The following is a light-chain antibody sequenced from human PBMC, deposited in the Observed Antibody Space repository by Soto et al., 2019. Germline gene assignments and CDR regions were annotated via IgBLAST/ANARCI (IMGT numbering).Light chain of an antibody. V-gene: IGKV3-20*01. Sequence: EIVLTQSPGTLSLSPGEKATLSCRASQSVSSNYLAWYQQKPGQAPRPLIYGASSRAIGIPDRFSGRGSGTDFTLTISRLEPEDFAVYYCQQYGSLPWTFGQGTKVEIK. CDR1: QSVSSNY. CDR3: QQYGSLPWT. CDR2: GAS. J-gene: IGKJ1*01.